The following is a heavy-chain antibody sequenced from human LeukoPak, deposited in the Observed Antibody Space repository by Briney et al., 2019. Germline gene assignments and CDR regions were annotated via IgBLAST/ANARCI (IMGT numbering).Heavy chain of an antibody. CDR1: GYPFSAHF. D-gene: IGHD3-10*01. CDR2: IDTTTGNP. J-gene: IGHJ4*02. CDR3: VRGTPTPGMDY. Sequence: ASVKVSCKASGYPFSAHFLNWVRQAPGQGLEWMGNIDTTTGNPRYAQDFTGRFVFSLDTSVSTAYLQIASLKADDTAAYYCVRGTPTPGMDYWGQGTQVTVSS. V-gene: IGHV7-4-1*01.